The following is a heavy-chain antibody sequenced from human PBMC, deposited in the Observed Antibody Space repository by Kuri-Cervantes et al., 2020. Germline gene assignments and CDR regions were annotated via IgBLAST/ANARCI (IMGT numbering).Heavy chain of an antibody. J-gene: IGHJ3*02. CDR1: GFTFSSYW. D-gene: IGHD6-6*01. CDR2: INSEGSST. CDR3: ARDFPPHYSSSVPDAFDI. V-gene: IGHV3-74*01. Sequence: GESLKISCAASGFTFSSYWMHWVRQAPGKGLVWVSRINSEGSSTSYADSVKGRFTISRDNAKNTLYLQMNSLRAEDTAVYYCARDFPPHYSSSVPDAFDIWGQGAMVTVSS.